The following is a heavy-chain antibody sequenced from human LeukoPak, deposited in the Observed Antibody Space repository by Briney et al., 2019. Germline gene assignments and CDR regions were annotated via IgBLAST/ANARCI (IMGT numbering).Heavy chain of an antibody. V-gene: IGHV1-46*01. J-gene: IGHJ5*02. CDR2: INPSGGST. CDR1: GFTFIDYD. D-gene: IGHD2-2*01. Sequence: GGSLRLSCAASGFTFIDYDMHWVRQAPGQGLEWMGIINPSGGSTSYAQKFQGRVTMTRDMSTSTVYMELSSLRSEDTAVYYCARDYCSSTSCRNWFDPWGQGTLVTVSS. CDR3: ARDYCSSTSCRNWFDP.